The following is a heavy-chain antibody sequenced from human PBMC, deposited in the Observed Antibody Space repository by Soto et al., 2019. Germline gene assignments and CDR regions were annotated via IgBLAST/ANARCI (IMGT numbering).Heavy chain of an antibody. D-gene: IGHD6-19*01. CDR1: GFTFSSYD. CDR3: ARGGHSSGWYALKAAFDI. J-gene: IGHJ3*02. Sequence: PGGSLSLSCAASGFTFSSYDMHWVRQATGKGQEWVSAIGTAGDTYYPGSVKGRFTISRENAKNSLYLQMNSLRAGDTAVYYCARGGHSSGWYALKAAFDIWGQGTMVTVSS. CDR2: IGTAGDT. V-gene: IGHV3-13*01.